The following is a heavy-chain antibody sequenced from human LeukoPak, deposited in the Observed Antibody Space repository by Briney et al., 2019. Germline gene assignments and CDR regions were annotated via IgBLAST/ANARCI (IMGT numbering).Heavy chain of an antibody. CDR3: ARDQWSGSYYGLNPFDL. J-gene: IGHJ2*01. CDR1: GFTFSSYA. V-gene: IGHV3-30-3*01. Sequence: GRSLRLSCAASGFTFSSYAMHWVRQAPGNGLEWVAVISYDGSNKYYADSVKGRFTISRDNSKNTLYLQMNSLRAEDTAVYYCARDQWSGSYYGLNPFDLWGRGTLVTVSS. CDR2: ISYDGSNK. D-gene: IGHD1-26*01.